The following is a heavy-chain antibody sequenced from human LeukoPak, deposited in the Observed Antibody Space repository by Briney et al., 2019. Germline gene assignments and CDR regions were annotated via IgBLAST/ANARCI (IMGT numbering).Heavy chain of an antibody. Sequence: PGGSLRLSCAASGFTFSSYGMHWVRQAPGKGLDWVAFIRYDGSNKYYADSVKGRFTISRDNSKNTLYLQMNSLRAEDTAVYFCAKPTGGNQYDAFDIWGQGTMVTVSS. CDR3: AKPTGGNQYDAFDI. CDR2: IRYDGSNK. V-gene: IGHV3-30*02. J-gene: IGHJ3*02. CDR1: GFTFSSYG. D-gene: IGHD4-23*01.